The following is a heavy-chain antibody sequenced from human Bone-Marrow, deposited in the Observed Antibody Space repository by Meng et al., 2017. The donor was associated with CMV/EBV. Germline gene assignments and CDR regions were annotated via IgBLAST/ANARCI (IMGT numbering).Heavy chain of an antibody. V-gene: IGHV3-30*03. CDR3: AREPQVPSRSYFYGLDV. D-gene: IGHD4/OR15-4a*01. CDR2: ISYDGTNK. Sequence: GESLKISCAASGFTFSSYAMSWVRQAPGKGLEWVAVISYDGTNKYYADSVKGRFTISRDNSKSTLSLQMSSLRVEDTALYYCAREPQVPSRSYFYGLDVWGQGTTVTVSS. J-gene: IGHJ6*02. CDR1: GFTFSSYA.